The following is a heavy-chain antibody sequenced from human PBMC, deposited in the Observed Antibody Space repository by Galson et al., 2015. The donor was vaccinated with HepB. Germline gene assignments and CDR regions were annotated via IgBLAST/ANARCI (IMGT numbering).Heavy chain of an antibody. Sequence: SVKVSCKASGYTFTSYAMHWVRQAPGQRLEWMGWINAGNDNTKYSQKFQGRVTITRDTSASTAYMELSSLRSEDTAVYYCAREVGGWFDPWGQGTLVTVSS. D-gene: IGHD1-26*01. CDR3: AREVGGWFDP. J-gene: IGHJ5*02. V-gene: IGHV1-3*01. CDR2: INAGNDNT. CDR1: GYTFTSYA.